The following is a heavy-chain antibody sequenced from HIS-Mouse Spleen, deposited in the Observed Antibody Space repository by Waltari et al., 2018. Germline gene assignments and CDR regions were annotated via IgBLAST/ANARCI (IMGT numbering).Heavy chain of an antibody. D-gene: IGHD3-3*01. CDR2: IYYSGST. V-gene: IGHV4-39*07. CDR3: ARAPTGFLEWFDAFDI. CDR1: GGSISTSSYY. J-gene: IGHJ3*02. Sequence: QLQLQESGPGLVKPSETLSPTCTVSGGSISTSSYYWGWICQPPGKGLEWIGSIYYSGSTYYNPSLKSRVTISVDTSKNQFSLKLSSVTAADTAVYYCARAPTGFLEWFDAFDIWGQGTMVTVSS.